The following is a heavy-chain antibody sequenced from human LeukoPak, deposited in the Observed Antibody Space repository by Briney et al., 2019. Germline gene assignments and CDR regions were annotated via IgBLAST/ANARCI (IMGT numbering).Heavy chain of an antibody. Sequence: ASVKVSCKASGYTFTSYGISWVRQAPGQGLEWMGWISAYNGNTNYAQKLQGRVTMATDTSTSTAYMELRSLRSDDTAVYYCARSDCSSTSCYKGLDYWGQGTLVTVSS. CDR1: GYTFTSYG. CDR3: ARSDCSSTSCYKGLDY. D-gene: IGHD2-2*02. V-gene: IGHV1-18*01. CDR2: ISAYNGNT. J-gene: IGHJ4*02.